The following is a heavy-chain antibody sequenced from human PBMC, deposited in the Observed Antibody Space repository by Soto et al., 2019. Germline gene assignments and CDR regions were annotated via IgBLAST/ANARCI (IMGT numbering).Heavy chain of an antibody. J-gene: IGHJ4*02. CDR3: ARWMDHTTSPERVYWVVDDY. D-gene: IGHD1-26*01. CDR2: IYYIGST. V-gene: IGHV4-59*08. CDR1: GGSISSYY. Sequence: SETLSLTCTVSGGSISSYYWSWIRQPPGKGLEWIGYIYYIGSTNYNPSLKSRVTISVDTSKNQFSLKLSSVTAADTAVYYCARWMDHTTSPERVYWVVDDYWGRGTLVTVSS.